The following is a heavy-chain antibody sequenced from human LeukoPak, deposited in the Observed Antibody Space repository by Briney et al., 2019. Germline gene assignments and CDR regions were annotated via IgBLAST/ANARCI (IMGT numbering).Heavy chain of an antibody. CDR1: GFTFSSYA. Sequence: PGGSLRLSCAASGFTFSSYAMSWVRQAPGKGLEWVSAISGSGGSTYYADSVKGRFTISRDNSKNTLYLQMNSLRAEDTAVYYCAKVTQSDLYCSGGSCYQYYFDYWGQGTLVTVSS. J-gene: IGHJ4*02. CDR2: ISGSGGST. V-gene: IGHV3-23*01. D-gene: IGHD2-15*01. CDR3: AKVTQSDLYCSGGSCYQYYFDY.